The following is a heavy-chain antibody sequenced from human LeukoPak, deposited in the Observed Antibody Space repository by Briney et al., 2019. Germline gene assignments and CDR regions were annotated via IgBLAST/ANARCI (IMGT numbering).Heavy chain of an antibody. D-gene: IGHD2-15*01. V-gene: IGHV4-34*01. Sequence: PSETLSLTCAVYGGSFSGYYWSWIRQPPGKGLEWIGEINHSGSTNYNPSLKSRVTISVDTSKNQFSLKLSSVTAADTAVYYCARTPRDCSGGSCYSDYWGQGTLVTVSS. CDR2: INHSGST. CDR3: ARTPRDCSGGSCYSDY. CDR1: GGSFSGYY. J-gene: IGHJ4*02.